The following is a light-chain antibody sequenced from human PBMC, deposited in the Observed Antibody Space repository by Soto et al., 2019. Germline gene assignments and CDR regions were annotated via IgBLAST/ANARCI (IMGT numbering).Light chain of an antibody. CDR1: SSNIGSNT. CDR3: AAWDDSLNGPE. J-gene: IGLJ2*01. V-gene: IGLV1-44*01. CDR2: SNN. Sequence: VLTQPPSASGTPGQRVTISCSGSSSNIGSNTVNWYQQLPGTAPKLLIYSNNQRPSGVPDRFSGSKSGTSASLAISGLQSEDEADYYCAAWDDSLNGPEFGGGTQLTVL.